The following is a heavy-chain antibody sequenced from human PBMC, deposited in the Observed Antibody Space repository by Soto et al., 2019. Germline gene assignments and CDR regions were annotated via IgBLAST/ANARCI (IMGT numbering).Heavy chain of an antibody. CDR3: ARGRYGDY. CDR2: ISAHNGNT. Sequence: QVNLVQSGAEVKKPGASVKVSCKGSGYGFTTYGITWVRQAPGQGLEWMAWISAHNGNTNYAQKLQCRVTVNRDTSTSTAYMELRSLRSDDTAVYYCARGRYGDYWGQGALVTVSS. CDR1: GYGFTTYG. D-gene: IGHD1-1*01. J-gene: IGHJ4*02. V-gene: IGHV1-18*01.